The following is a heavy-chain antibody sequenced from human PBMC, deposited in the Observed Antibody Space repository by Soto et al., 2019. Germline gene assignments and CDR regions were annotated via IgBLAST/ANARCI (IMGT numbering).Heavy chain of an antibody. CDR1: GYSISSSNW. V-gene: IGHV4-28*01. J-gene: IGHJ6*03. CDR3: ARTSNPLQVPPPYYYYYYMDV. Sequence: PSETLSLTCAVSGYSISSSNWWGWIRQPPGKGLEWIGYIYYSGSTYYNPSLKSRVTMSVDTSKNQFSLKLSSETAVDTAVYYCARTSNPLQVPPPYYYYYYMDVWGKGTTVTVSS. CDR2: IYYSGST.